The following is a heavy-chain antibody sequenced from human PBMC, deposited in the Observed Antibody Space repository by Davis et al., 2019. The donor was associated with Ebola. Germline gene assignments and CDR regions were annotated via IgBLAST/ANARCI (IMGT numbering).Heavy chain of an antibody. D-gene: IGHD3-9*01. Sequence: SVKVSCKASGGTFSSYAISWVRQAPGQGLEWMGGIIPIFGTANYAQKFQGRVTITADESTSTAYMELSSLRSEDTAVYYCATNYDILTGSAGPYGMDVWGQGTTVTVSS. CDR3: ATNYDILTGSAGPYGMDV. CDR1: GGTFSSYA. J-gene: IGHJ6*02. V-gene: IGHV1-69*13. CDR2: IIPIFGTA.